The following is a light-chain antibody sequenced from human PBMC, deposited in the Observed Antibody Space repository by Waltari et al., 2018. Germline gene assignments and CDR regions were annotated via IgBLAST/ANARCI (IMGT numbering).Light chain of an antibody. Sequence: QSALTQPASVSGSPGQSITIPCTGTTSDLGGDNYASWYQQHPGKAPKLILYDVTSRPSGVSNRFSGSKSGNTASLTISGLQPEDEADYYCCSFTSSSTWVFGGGTKLTVL. V-gene: IGLV2-14*03. CDR2: DVT. J-gene: IGLJ3*02. CDR1: TSDLGGDNY. CDR3: CSFTSSSTWV.